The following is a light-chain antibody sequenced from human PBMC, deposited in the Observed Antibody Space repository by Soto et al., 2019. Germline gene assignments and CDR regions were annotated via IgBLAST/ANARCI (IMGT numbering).Light chain of an antibody. V-gene: IGKV3-15*01. J-gene: IGKJ1*01. Sequence: EIVMTQSPATLSVSPGERATLSCRASQSVSSNLAWYQQKPGQAPRLLICGASTRATGIPARFSGSRSGTEFTLTISSLQSEDFAVYYCQHYNDWPRTFGQGTKVEIK. CDR3: QHYNDWPRT. CDR2: GAS. CDR1: QSVSSN.